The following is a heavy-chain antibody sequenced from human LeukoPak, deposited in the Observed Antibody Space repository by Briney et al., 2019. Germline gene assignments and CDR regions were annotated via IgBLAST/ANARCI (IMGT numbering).Heavy chain of an antibody. CDR2: ISGSGGST. D-gene: IGHD2-2*01. CDR3: AKQGYCSSTSCPPHFDY. CDR1: GFTFSSYA. J-gene: IGHJ4*02. Sequence: PGGSLRLSCAASGFTFSSYAMSWVRQAPGKGLEWVSAISGSGGSTYYADSVKGRFTISRDNSKNTLYLQMNSLRAEDTAVYYCAKQGYCSSTSCPPHFDYWGQGTLVTVSS. V-gene: IGHV3-23*01.